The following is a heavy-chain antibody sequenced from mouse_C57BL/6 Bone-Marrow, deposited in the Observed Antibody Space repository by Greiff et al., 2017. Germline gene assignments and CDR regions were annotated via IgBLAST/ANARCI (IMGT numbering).Heavy chain of an antibody. Sequence: QVQLQQPGAELVRPGSSVKLSCKASGYTFTSYWMHWVKQRPIQGLEWIGNIDPSDSDTHYNQKFKDKATLTVDKSSSTAYMQLSSLTSEDSAVYYCANEVYYYGSKGYFDYWGQGTTLTVSS. CDR3: ANEVYYYGSKGYFDY. V-gene: IGHV1-52*01. CDR1: GYTFTSYW. J-gene: IGHJ2*01. D-gene: IGHD1-1*01. CDR2: IDPSDSDT.